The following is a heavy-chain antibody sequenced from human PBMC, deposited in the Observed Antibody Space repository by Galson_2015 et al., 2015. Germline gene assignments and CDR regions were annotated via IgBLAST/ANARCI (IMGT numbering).Heavy chain of an antibody. V-gene: IGHV1-69*13. CDR1: GGTFSSYA. CDR3: ARYDSSGYLGGFDY. D-gene: IGHD3-22*01. CDR2: IIPIFGTA. J-gene: IGHJ4*02. Sequence: SVKVSCKASGGTFSSYAISWVRQAPGQGLEWMGGIIPIFGTANYAQKFQGRVTITADESTSTAYMELSSLRSEDTAVYYCARYDSSGYLGGFDYWGQGTLVTVSS.